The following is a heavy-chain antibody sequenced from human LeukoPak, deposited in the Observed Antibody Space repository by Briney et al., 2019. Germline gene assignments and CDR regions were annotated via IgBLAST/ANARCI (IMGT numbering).Heavy chain of an antibody. CDR1: VYTFTSYD. Sequence: ASVKVSCKASVYTFTSYDINWVRQATGQGLEWMGWMNPNSGNTGYAQKLQGRVTITRNTSISTAYMELSSLRSEDTAVYYCARGGLYYDFWSGYYGGSDWFDPWGQGTLVTVSS. CDR2: MNPNSGNT. CDR3: ARGGLYYDFWSGYYGGSDWFDP. V-gene: IGHV1-8*03. J-gene: IGHJ5*02. D-gene: IGHD3-3*01.